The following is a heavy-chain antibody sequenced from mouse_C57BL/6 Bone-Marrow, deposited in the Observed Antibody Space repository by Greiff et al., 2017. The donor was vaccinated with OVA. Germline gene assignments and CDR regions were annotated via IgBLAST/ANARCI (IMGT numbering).Heavy chain of an antibody. CDR3: ARLGYSYYDAMDY. J-gene: IGHJ4*01. Sequence: QVQLQQPGAELVKPGASVKMSCKASGYTFTSYWITWVKQRPGQGLEWIGDIYPGSGSTNYNEKLKSKATLTVDTSSSTAYMQLCILTSDDSAVYYCARLGYSYYDAMDYWGQGTSVTVSS. D-gene: IGHD2-12*01. CDR2: IYPGSGST. CDR1: GYTFTSYW. V-gene: IGHV1-55*01.